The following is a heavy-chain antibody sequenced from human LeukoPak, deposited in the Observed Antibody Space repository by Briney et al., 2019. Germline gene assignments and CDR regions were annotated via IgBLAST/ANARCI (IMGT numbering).Heavy chain of an antibody. V-gene: IGHV4-59*08. J-gene: IGHJ3*02. CDR1: GGSISSYY. D-gene: IGHD2-21*02. CDR2: IYYSGST. Sequence: PSETLSLTCTVSGGSISSYYWSWIRQPPGKGLEWIGYIYYSGSTNYNPSLKSRATISVDTSKNQFSLKLSSVTAADTAVYYCARHLIPAYCGGDCYDAFDIWGQGTMATVSS. CDR3: ARHLIPAYCGGDCYDAFDI.